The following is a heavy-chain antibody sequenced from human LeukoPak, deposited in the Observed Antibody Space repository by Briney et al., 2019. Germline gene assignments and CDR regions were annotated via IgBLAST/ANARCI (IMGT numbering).Heavy chain of an antibody. CDR1: GGTFSSYA. CDR3: AREAMIGAFDI. CDR2: IIPIFGTA. V-gene: IGHV1-69*05. D-gene: IGHD3-22*01. Sequence: SVKVSXKASGGTFSSYAISWVRQAPGQGLEWMGRIIPIFGTANYAQKFQGRVTITTDESTSTAYMELSSLRSEDTAVYYCAREAMIGAFDIWGQGTMVTVSS. J-gene: IGHJ3*02.